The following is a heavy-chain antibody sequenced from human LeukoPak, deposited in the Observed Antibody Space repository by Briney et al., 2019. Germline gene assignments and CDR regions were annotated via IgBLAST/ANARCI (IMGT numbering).Heavy chain of an antibody. V-gene: IGHV4-31*03. CDR2: IYYSGST. CDR1: GGSVSSGGYY. J-gene: IGHJ4*02. Sequence: SETLSLTCTVSGGSVSSGGYYWSWIRQHPGKGLEWIGFIYYSGSTYYNPSLENRVTISLDTSKNQFSLKLRSLTAADTAVYYCARASRLIYYDSSGPLPDYWGQGTLVTVSS. CDR3: ARASRLIYYDSSGPLPDY. D-gene: IGHD3-22*01.